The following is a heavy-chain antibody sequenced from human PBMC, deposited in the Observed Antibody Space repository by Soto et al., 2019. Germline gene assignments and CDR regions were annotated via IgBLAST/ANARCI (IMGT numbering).Heavy chain of an antibody. CDR2: INNNGNT. J-gene: IGHJ3*02. V-gene: IGHV4-59*02. D-gene: IGHD3-10*01. Sequence: SETLSLTCNVSGGSVSGYHWSWIRQPPGKGLEWIGYINNNGNTDYNPSLESRVTISVDTSKNQISLKLSSVTAADTAVYYCAGVWGGAFYIWGQGTMVTVS. CDR1: GGSVSGYH. CDR3: AGVWGGAFYI.